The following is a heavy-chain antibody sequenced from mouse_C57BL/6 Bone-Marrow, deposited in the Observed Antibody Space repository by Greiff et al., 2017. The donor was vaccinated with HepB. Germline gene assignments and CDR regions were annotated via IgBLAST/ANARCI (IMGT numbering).Heavy chain of an antibody. CDR3: ARGSSGYRFAY. D-gene: IGHD3-2*02. Sequence: VQLQQPGAELVRPGPSVKVSCKASGYAFTNYLIEWVKQRPGQGLEWIGVIHPGSGGTNYNEKFKGKATLTADKSSSTAYMPLSSLTSEDSAVYFCARGSSGYRFAYWGQGTRVTVSA. CDR2: IHPGSGGT. CDR1: GYAFTNYL. J-gene: IGHJ3*01. V-gene: IGHV1-54*01.